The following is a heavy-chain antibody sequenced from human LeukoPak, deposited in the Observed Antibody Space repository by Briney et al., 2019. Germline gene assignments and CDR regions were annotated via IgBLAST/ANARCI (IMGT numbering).Heavy chain of an antibody. V-gene: IGHV1-69*13. CDR3: ARGVAYCGGDCYNPDAFDI. D-gene: IGHD2-21*01. CDR2: IIPIFGTA. J-gene: IGHJ3*02. Sequence: SVKVSCKASGGTFSSYAISWVRQAPGQGLEWMGGIIPIFGTANYAQKFQGRVTITADESTSTAYMELSSLRSEDTAVYYCARGVAYCGGDCYNPDAFDIWGQGTMVTVSS. CDR1: GGTFSSYA.